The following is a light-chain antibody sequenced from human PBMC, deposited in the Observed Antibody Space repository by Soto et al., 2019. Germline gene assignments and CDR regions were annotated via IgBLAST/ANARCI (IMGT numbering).Light chain of an antibody. Sequence: DIVLTQSPATLSLSPGERATLSCRASQNVANYLDWYQQKPGQAPRLLIYGASSRATGIPDRFSGSGSGTDFTLTISRLEPEDFAVYYCQQYGSSPAFGQGTKVDIK. CDR3: QQYGSSPA. CDR1: QNVANY. CDR2: GAS. V-gene: IGKV3-20*01. J-gene: IGKJ1*01.